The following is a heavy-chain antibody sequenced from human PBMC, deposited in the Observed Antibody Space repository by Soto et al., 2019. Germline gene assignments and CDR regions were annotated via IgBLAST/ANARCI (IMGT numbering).Heavy chain of an antibody. CDR1: GGSSSGYY. D-gene: IGHD3-10*01. CDR2: INHSGRT. J-gene: IGHJ6*02. V-gene: IGHV4-34*01. Sequence: SETLSLTCAVYGGSSSGYYWSWIRQPPGKGLEWIGEINHSGRTNYNPSLKSRVTISVDTSKNQFSLKLSSVTAADTAVYYCARGWFGYYYYYGMDVWGQGTTVTVSS. CDR3: ARGWFGYYYYYGMDV.